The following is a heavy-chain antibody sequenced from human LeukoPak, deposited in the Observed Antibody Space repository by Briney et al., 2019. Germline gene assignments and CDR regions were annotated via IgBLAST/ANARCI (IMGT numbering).Heavy chain of an antibody. Sequence: GGSLRLSCVVSGISFSGSWMTWVRQAPGRGLESVANINEDGSVTYFVDSVKGRFAISRDNANNSVFLQLKSLRAEDTAVYYCARDPIAVAGTSYYGMDVWGQGTTVTVSS. CDR2: INEDGSVT. J-gene: IGHJ6*02. D-gene: IGHD6-19*01. CDR3: ARDPIAVAGTSYYGMDV. CDR1: GISFSGSW. V-gene: IGHV3-7*01.